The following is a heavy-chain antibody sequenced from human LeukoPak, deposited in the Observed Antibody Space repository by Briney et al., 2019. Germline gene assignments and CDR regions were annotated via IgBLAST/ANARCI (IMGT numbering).Heavy chain of an antibody. CDR1: GYSFSTNW. J-gene: IGHJ4*02. Sequence: GESLKIPCKGSGYSFSTNWIGWVRQMPGKGLEWMGIIYPGESDTRYSPSFQGQVTISADKSITTAYMQWSSLKASDTAIYYCARPYCAGDCSSGDIWGQGTLVTVSS. V-gene: IGHV5-51*01. D-gene: IGHD2-21*02. CDR2: IYPGESDT. CDR3: ARPYCAGDCSSGDI.